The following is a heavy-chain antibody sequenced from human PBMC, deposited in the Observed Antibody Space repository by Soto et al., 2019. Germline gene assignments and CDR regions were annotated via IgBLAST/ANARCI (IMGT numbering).Heavy chain of an antibody. CDR3: SRDPQSYDSSGYPPDY. V-gene: IGHV1-46*01. CDR2: INPSGGST. J-gene: IGHJ4*02. Sequence: SVKVACKASGYTFTSYYMHWVRQAPGQGLEWMGIINPSGGSTSYAQKFQGRVTMTRDTSTSTVYMELSSLRSEDTAVYYCSRDPQSYDSSGYPPDYWGQGTLVTVSA. CDR1: GYTFTSYY. D-gene: IGHD3-22*01.